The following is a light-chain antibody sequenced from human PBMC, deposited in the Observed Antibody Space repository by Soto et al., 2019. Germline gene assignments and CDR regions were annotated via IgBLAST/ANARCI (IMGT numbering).Light chain of an antibody. CDR1: QSISSW. J-gene: IGKJ1*01. Sequence: DIQMTQSPSTLSASVGDRVTITCRASQSISSWLAWYQQKPGKAPKLLIYDASSLERGVPSRFRRSGSGTEFTLPISSLQPDYFATYYCQQYNSYSGTVGQGTKVEI. CDR3: QQYNSYSGT. V-gene: IGKV1-5*01. CDR2: DAS.